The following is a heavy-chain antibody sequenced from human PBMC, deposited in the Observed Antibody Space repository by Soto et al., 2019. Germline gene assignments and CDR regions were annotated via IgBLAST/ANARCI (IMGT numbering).Heavy chain of an antibody. D-gene: IGHD3-9*01. V-gene: IGHV3-48*01. J-gene: IGHJ5*02. CDR3: AKELRWYYDMLTGYYSFDP. Sequence: GGSLRLSCAASGFTFSSYSMNWVRQAPGKGLEWVSYISSSSSTIYYADSVKGRFTISRDNAKNTLYLQMNSLRAEDTAVYYCAKELRWYYDMLTGYYSFDPWGQGTLVTVSS. CDR2: ISSSSSTI. CDR1: GFTFSSYS.